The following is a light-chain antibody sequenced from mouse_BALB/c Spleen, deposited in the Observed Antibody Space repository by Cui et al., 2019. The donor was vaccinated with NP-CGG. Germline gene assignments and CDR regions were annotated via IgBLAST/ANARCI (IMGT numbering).Light chain of an antibody. Sequence: QAVVTQESALTTSPGETVTLTCRSNTGAITTSNYANWVQEKPDHLFTGLMGGTNNRAPGVPARFSGSLIEDKAALTITGAQTEDEAMYFCALWYSNHWVFGGGTKLTVL. J-gene: IGLJ1*01. CDR3: ALWYSNHWV. CDR1: TGAITTSNY. CDR2: GTN. V-gene: IGLV1*01.